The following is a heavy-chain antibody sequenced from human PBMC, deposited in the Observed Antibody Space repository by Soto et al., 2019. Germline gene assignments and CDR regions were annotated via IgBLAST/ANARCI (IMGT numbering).Heavy chain of an antibody. Sequence: QVQLQESGPGLVKPSETLSLTCTVSGGSISSYYWSWIRQPPGKGLEWIGYIYYSGSTNYNPSLKSRVTISVDTSKNQFSLKLSSVTAADTAVYYCARDQGGDYGVSYYYYGMDVWGQGTTVTVSS. D-gene: IGHD4-17*01. CDR3: ARDQGGDYGVSYYYYGMDV. V-gene: IGHV4-59*01. CDR2: IYYSGST. J-gene: IGHJ6*02. CDR1: GGSISSYY.